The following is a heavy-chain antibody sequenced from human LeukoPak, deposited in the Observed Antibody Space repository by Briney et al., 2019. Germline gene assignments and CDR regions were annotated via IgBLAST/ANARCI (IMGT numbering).Heavy chain of an antibody. Sequence: GESLKISCKGSGYNFNTYWVAWVRQLPGKGLEWMEIIRPMNSDVRYSPSFQGQVTISADRSINTAYLQWSSLTASDTAMYYCASRPFETTVVPWDFYWGQGTQVTVSS. D-gene: IGHD4-23*01. V-gene: IGHV5-51*01. CDR2: IRPMNSDV. CDR1: GYNFNTYW. CDR3: ASRPFETTVVPWDFY. J-gene: IGHJ4*02.